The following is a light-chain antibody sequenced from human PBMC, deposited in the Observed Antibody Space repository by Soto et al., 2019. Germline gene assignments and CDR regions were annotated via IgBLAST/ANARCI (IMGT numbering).Light chain of an antibody. Sequence: EIVLTQSPGSLSLSPGQRATLSCRASQSVDTTFFAWYQKKPGQAPRLLIYGASKRATGIPDRFSGSGSGIDFTLIISRLEPEDVAVYYCQQYMSSVTFGQGTKVEIK. CDR3: QQYMSSVT. CDR1: QSVDTTF. V-gene: IGKV3-20*01. J-gene: IGKJ1*01. CDR2: GAS.